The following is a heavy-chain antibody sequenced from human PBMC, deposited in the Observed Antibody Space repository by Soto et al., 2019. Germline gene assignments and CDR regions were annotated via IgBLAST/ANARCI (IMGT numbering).Heavy chain of an antibody. V-gene: IGHV3-21*06. CDR3: ARDLGGHYGP. J-gene: IGHJ3*01. D-gene: IGHD4-17*01. CDR2: VSGSSSYI. Sequence: PVGSLRLSCEGSGFNFRNFNMIWVRQAPGKGLEWVSSVSGSSSYIYYADSVKGRFTVSRDNANNLVFLQMNGLRPEDTAMYYCARDLGGHYGPWGQGTMVTVSS. CDR1: GFNFRNFN.